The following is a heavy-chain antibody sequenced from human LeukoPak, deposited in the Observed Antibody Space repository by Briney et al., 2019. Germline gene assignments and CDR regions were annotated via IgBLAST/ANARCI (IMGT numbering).Heavy chain of an antibody. D-gene: IGHD1-26*01. J-gene: IGHJ4*02. Sequence: GSLRLSCAASGFTFSSYSMNWVRQAPGKGLEWVSSISSSSSYIYYADSVKGRFTISRDNAKNSLYLQMNSLRAEDTAVYYCARDFVVYSGSYGLDYWGQGTLVTVSS. CDR3: ARDFVVYSGSYGLDY. CDR1: GFTFSSYS. V-gene: IGHV3-21*01. CDR2: ISSSSSYI.